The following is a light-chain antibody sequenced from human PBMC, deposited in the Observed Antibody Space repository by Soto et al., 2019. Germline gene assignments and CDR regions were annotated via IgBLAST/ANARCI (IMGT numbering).Light chain of an antibody. V-gene: IGKV1-33*01. Sequence: DIPMTQSPSSLSASVGDRVTITCQASQAISNCLNWYQQKPGKAPKLLIYDASNLETGVPSRFSGSGSGTDFTFTISSLQPEDIATYYCQQYDNLPTFGQGTRLEIK. CDR2: DAS. CDR1: QAISNC. CDR3: QQYDNLPT. J-gene: IGKJ5*01.